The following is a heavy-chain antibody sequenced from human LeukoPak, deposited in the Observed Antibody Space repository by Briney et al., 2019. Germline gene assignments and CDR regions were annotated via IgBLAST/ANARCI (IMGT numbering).Heavy chain of an antibody. D-gene: IGHD3-10*01. J-gene: IGHJ6*02. CDR3: ARHRSVGYGMDV. CDR2: IYYSGST. V-gene: IGHV4-39*01. Sequence: PSETLSLTCTVSGGSISSSSYYWGWIRQPPGKGLEWIGSIYYSGSTYYNPSLKSRVTISVDTSKNQFSLKLSSVTAADTAVYYCARHRSVGYGMDVWGQGTTVTVSS. CDR1: GGSISSSSYY.